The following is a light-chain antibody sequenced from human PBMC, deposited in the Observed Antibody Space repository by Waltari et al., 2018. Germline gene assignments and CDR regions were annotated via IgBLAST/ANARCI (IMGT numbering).Light chain of an antibody. CDR1: PALNKE. V-gene: IGKV1-27*01. J-gene: IGKJ2*03. CDR3: QQDYATPYS. Sequence: DIQMTQSPSSLSASVGDRVTVTCRARPALNKELSWYQQKPGKAPTLLIYAASSLQTGVSSRFRSSGSGTDFTLTISSLQPEDVATYYCQQDYATPYSFGQGTKAEIK. CDR2: AAS.